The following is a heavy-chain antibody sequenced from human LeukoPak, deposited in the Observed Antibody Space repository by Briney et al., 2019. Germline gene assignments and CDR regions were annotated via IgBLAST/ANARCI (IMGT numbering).Heavy chain of an antibody. CDR1: GGSISSYY. D-gene: IGHD6-19*01. Sequence: SETLSLTCTVSGGSISSYYWSWIRQPPGKGLEWIGYMYYSGSTNHNPSLNSRVTMSLDTSKSQFSLKLRSVTAADTAVYYCARPQYSSGWHAFDIWGQGTLVRVSS. CDR3: ARPQYSSGWHAFDI. V-gene: IGHV4-59*08. CDR2: MYYSGST. J-gene: IGHJ3*02.